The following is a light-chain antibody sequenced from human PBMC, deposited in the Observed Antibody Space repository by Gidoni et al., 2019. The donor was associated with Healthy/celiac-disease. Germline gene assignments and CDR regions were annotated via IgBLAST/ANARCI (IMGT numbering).Light chain of an antibody. CDR3: MQALQTPVYT. Sequence: IVMTQSPLSLPVTPGEPASISSRSRQSLLHSNGYNYWDWYLQTPEQSPQLLIYLGSNRASGVPDRFSGSGSGTDFTLKISRVEAEDVGVYYCMQALQTPVYTFGQGTKLEIK. J-gene: IGKJ2*01. CDR1: QSLLHSNGYNY. CDR2: LGS. V-gene: IGKV2-28*01.